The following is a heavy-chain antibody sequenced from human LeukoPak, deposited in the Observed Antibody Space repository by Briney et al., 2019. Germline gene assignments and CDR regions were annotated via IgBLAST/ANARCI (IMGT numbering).Heavy chain of an antibody. V-gene: IGHV3-23*01. Sequence: GGSLRLSCAASGFTFSSYAMSWVRQAPGKGLEWVSVISGSGGRTYYADSTKGRFTISRDNAKNSLYLQMNSLRAEDTAVYYCATIKRYDTRRSASVGVDHWGQGTLVTVSS. CDR2: ISGSGGRT. J-gene: IGHJ4*02. D-gene: IGHD2-15*01. CDR1: GFTFSSYA. CDR3: ATIKRYDTRRSASVGVDH.